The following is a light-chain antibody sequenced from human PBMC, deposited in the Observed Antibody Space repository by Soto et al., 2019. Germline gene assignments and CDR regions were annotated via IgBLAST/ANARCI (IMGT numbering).Light chain of an antibody. CDR3: QLRSNWPRT. CDR2: DAS. Sequence: EIVLTQSPGSLSLTTGERATISCMASQSVSTYLAWYQQQPGQAPMLLIYDASYSATGIPARFSGRGSWTDFTLTITSLEPEDFAAYYCQLRSNWPRTFGQGTMVDI. V-gene: IGKV3-11*01. J-gene: IGKJ1*01. CDR1: QSVSTY.